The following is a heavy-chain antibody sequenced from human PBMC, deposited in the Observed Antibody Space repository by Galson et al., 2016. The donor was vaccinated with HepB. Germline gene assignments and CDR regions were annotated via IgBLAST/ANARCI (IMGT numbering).Heavy chain of an antibody. D-gene: IGHD6-19*01. CDR1: GGSIRSSPYY. CDR2: IYHTGST. Sequence: LSLTCSVSGGSIRSSPYYWTWIRQHPGKGLEWIGYIYHTGSTYYSPSLKSRVTISVDTSKNQFSLRLSSVTAADTAVYYCASSGAVAGNEFDYWGQGTLVTVSS. J-gene: IGHJ4*02. CDR3: ASSGAVAGNEFDY. V-gene: IGHV4-30-4*08.